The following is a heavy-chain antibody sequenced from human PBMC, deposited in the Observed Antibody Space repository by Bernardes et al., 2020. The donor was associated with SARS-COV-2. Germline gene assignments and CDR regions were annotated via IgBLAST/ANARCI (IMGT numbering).Heavy chain of an antibody. CDR3: TTALIVAASGTIFY. J-gene: IGHJ4*02. D-gene: IGHD6-13*01. Sequence: VSLRLSCAATGFTFSNAWMSWVRQAPGKGLEWVGRIKSKTDGGTADHAAPVRGRFTISRDDSENTLYLQLNSLKTEDTAVYYCTTALIVAASGTIFYWGQGTLVTVSS. V-gene: IGHV3-15*01. CDR1: GFTFSNAW. CDR2: IKSKTDGGTA.